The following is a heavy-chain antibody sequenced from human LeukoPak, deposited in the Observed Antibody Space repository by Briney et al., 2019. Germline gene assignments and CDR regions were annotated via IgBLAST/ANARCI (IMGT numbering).Heavy chain of an antibody. CDR3: ARDAYFDY. V-gene: IGHV3-30*01. J-gene: IGHJ4*02. CDR1: GFTFSSYA. CDR2: ISYDGSNK. Sequence: GGSLRLSCAASGFTFSSYAMHWVRQAPGKGLEWVAVISYDGSNKYYADSVKGRSTISRDNSKNTLYLQMNSLRAEDTAVYYCARDAYFDYWGQGTLVTVSS.